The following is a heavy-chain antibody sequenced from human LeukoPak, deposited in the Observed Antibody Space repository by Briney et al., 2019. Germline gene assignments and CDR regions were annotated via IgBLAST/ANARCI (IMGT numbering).Heavy chain of an antibody. CDR2: ISYDGSNK. J-gene: IGHJ4*02. Sequence: GRSLRLSCAASGFTFSSYSMHWVRQAPGKGLEGVAVISYDGSNKYYADSVKGRFTISRDNSKNTMYMQMNSLRAEDKAVYYCARDYSSRFFDYWGQGTLVTVSS. CDR3: ARDYSSRFFDY. CDR1: GFTFSSYS. V-gene: IGHV3-30*04. D-gene: IGHD6-13*01.